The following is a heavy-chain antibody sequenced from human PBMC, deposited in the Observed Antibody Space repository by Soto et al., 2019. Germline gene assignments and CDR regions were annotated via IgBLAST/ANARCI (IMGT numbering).Heavy chain of an antibody. D-gene: IGHD4-17*01. Sequence: GASVKVSCKASGYTFTGYYMHWVRQAPGQGLEWMGWINPNSGGTNYAQKFQGRVTMTRDTSISTAYMELSRLRSDDTSVYYCARDTADYGGNTDAFDIWGQGSMVIVSS. CDR2: INPNSGGT. J-gene: IGHJ3*02. CDR3: ARDTADYGGNTDAFDI. CDR1: GYTFTGYY. V-gene: IGHV1-2*02.